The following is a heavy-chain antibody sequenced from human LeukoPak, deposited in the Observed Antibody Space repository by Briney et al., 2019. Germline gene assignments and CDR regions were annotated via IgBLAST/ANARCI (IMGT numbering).Heavy chain of an antibody. V-gene: IGHV3-7*01. CDR3: ARDLAYSRLDY. Sequence: GGSLRLSCAVSGLTFSSSWMDWVRQAPGKGLEWVASIIPDGNKKYSADSVKGRFTISRDNAENSLYLQMNSLRVEDTAFYYCARDLAYSRLDYWGQGMLVTVSS. J-gene: IGHJ4*02. CDR2: IIPDGNKK. D-gene: IGHD5-18*01. CDR1: GLTFSSSW.